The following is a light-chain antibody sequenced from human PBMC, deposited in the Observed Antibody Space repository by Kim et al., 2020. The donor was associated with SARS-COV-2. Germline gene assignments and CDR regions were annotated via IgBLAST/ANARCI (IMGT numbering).Light chain of an antibody. CDR3: QQYGSPYT. CDR1: QSVESNY. Sequence: EIVLTQSPGTLSLSPGERATLSCRASQSVESNYLAWYQHKPGQAPRVLIYGASSRATGVPDRFSGSWSGTDFTLTISRLEPEDFAVYFCQQYGSPYTFGQVTKLEI. V-gene: IGKV3-20*01. J-gene: IGKJ2*01. CDR2: GAS.